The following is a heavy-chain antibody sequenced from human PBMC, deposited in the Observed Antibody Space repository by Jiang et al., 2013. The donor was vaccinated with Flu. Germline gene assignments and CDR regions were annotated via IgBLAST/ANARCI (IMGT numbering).Heavy chain of an antibody. CDR2: INHSGTT. CDR3: ARILYCSGGNCWPYSAFDV. D-gene: IGHD2-15*01. V-gene: IGHV4-34*01. J-gene: IGHJ3*01. Sequence: AVYGGSFSGYYWSWIRQPPGKGLEWIGEINHSGTTNYNPSLKSRVTISVDDSKTQFSLKLTSVTAADTAIYYCARILYCSGGNCWPYSAFDVWGQGTMVTVSS. CDR1: GGSFSGYY.